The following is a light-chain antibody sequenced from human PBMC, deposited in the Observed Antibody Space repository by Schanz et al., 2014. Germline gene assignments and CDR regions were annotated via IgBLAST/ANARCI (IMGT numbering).Light chain of an antibody. J-gene: IGLJ2*01. CDR3: SSYTSSSTLV. V-gene: IGLV2-14*02. CDR2: EGS. Sequence: QSALTQPASVSGSPGESITISCTGTSSDVGNYNLVSWYQQDAGKAPKLIIYEGSKRPSGVSNRFSGSKSGNTASLTISGLQAEDEADYYCSSYTSSSTLVFGGGTQLTVL. CDR1: SSDVGNYNL.